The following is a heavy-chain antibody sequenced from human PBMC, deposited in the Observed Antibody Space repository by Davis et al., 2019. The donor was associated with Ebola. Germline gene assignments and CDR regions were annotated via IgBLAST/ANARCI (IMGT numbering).Heavy chain of an antibody. CDR2: IRSKANSYAT. D-gene: IGHD1-26*01. V-gene: IGHV3-73*01. Sequence: GESLKISCAASGFTFSGSAMHWVRQASGKGLEWVGRIRSKANSYATAYAASVKGRFTISRDDSNSIAYLQMNSLKDEDTAVYYCTREDGGATMEWGQGTLVTVSS. J-gene: IGHJ4*02. CDR3: TREDGGATME. CDR1: GFTFSGSA.